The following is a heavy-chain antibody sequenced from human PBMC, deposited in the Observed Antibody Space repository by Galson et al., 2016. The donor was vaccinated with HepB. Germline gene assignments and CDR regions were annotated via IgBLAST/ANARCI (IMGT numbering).Heavy chain of an antibody. CDR3: ARIPHYSYHWYFDL. J-gene: IGHJ2*01. V-gene: IGHV3-53*05. D-gene: IGHD4-11*01. CDR1: GFTLSDNY. Sequence: SLRLSCAVSGFTLSDNYMNWVRQAPGKGLEWVSVLYSGGSTYYADSVKGRFTISRDNSNTALSLQMNSLKPADTAVYFCARIPHYSYHWYFDLWGRGTLVTVSS. CDR2: LYSGGST.